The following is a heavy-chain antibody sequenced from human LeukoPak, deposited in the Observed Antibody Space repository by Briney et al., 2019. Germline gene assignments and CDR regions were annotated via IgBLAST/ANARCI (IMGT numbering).Heavy chain of an antibody. J-gene: IGHJ4*02. CDR1: GYSISSGYY. D-gene: IGHD5-24*01. CDR2: VYHSGTT. V-gene: IGHV4-38-2*02. CDR3: ASSVEVATIGDY. Sequence: SETLSLTCNVSGYSISSGYYWGWIRQPPGKGLEWIGSVYHSGTTYYNPSLKSRITISVDTSKNQFSLKLSSVTAADTAVFYCASSVEVATIGDYWGQGTLVTVSS.